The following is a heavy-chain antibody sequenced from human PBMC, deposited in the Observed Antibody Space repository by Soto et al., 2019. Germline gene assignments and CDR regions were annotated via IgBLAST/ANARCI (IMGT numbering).Heavy chain of an antibody. V-gene: IGHV3-21*01. CDR2: ISSSSSYI. D-gene: IGHD2-8*01. J-gene: IGHJ6*02. CDR1: GFTFSSYS. Sequence: GGSLRLSCAASGFTFSSYSMNWVRQAPGKGLEWVSSISSSSSYIYYADSVKGRFTISRDNAKNSLYLQMNSLRAEDTAVYYCARSTYAIPENYYYYYGMDVWGQGTTVTVSS. CDR3: ARSTYAIPENYYYYYGMDV.